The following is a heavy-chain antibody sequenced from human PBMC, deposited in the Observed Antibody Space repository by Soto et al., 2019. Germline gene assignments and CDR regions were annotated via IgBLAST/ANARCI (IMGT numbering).Heavy chain of an antibody. CDR1: GFTFSSYA. Sequence: GGSLRLSCAASGFTFSSYALSWVRQAPGKGLEWVSAISGRGDDTDYADSVKGRFTVSRDNSTNTLYLQMNSLRAEDTAVHYCAGPGYSSQDYWGQGTLVTVSS. CDR3: AGPGYSSQDY. J-gene: IGHJ4*02. CDR2: ISGRGDDT. D-gene: IGHD5-18*01. V-gene: IGHV3-23*01.